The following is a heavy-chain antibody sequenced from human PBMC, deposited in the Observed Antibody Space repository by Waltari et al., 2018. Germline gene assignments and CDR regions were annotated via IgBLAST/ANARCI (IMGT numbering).Heavy chain of an antibody. CDR1: GGSFSGYY. V-gene: IGHV4-34*01. CDR2: INHSGST. D-gene: IGHD3-10*01. CDR3: ARVGIWSSYGMDV. J-gene: IGHJ6*02. Sequence: QVQLQQWGAGLLKPSETLSLTCAVYGGSFSGYYWSWIRQPPGKGLEWIGEINHSGSTNYNPSLKSRVTISVDTSKNQFSLKLSSVTAADTAVYYCARVGIWSSYGMDVWGQGTTVTVSS.